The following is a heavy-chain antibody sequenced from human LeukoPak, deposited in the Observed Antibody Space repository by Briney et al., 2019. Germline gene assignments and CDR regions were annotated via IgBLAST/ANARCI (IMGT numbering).Heavy chain of an antibody. CDR1: GFTFSSYA. Sequence: GRSLRLSCAASGFTFSSYAMHWVRQAPGKGLEWVAVISYDGSNKYYADSVKGRFTISRDNSKNTLYLQMNSLRVEDTAVYYCAKKKGTTWPPSAIDPWGQGTLVTVSS. J-gene: IGHJ5*02. D-gene: IGHD1-14*01. CDR3: AKKKGTTWPPSAIDP. V-gene: IGHV3-30-3*02. CDR2: ISYDGSNK.